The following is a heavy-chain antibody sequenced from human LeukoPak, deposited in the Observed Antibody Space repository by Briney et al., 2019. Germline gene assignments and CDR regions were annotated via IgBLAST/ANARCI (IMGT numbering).Heavy chain of an antibody. J-gene: IGHJ4*02. CDR3: AKGPTYYYDTSGYVDY. Sequence: PGGSLRLSCAASGFTFSSYWMHWVPQAPGKGLEWVSVISGGGGSTYYADSVKGRFTISRDNSKNTLYLHMNSLRAEDAAVYYCAKGPTYYYDTSGYVDYWGQGTLVTVSS. CDR1: GFTFSSYW. D-gene: IGHD3-22*01. V-gene: IGHV3-23*01. CDR2: ISGGGGST.